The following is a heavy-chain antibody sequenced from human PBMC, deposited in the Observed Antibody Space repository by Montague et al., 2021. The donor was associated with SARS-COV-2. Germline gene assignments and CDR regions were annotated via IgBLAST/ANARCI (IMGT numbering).Heavy chain of an antibody. CDR2: ISYSGTS. V-gene: IGHV4-39*01. CDR3: ARRSYDIVAGYFIRNWFDP. J-gene: IGHJ5*02. CDR1: GASISSSSYY. Sequence: SETLSLTCTVSGASISSSSYYWGWIRQPPGKGLEWIGSISYSGTSYSNPSLKSRVTISVDTSKNQLSLNLSSVTAADTAVYYCARRSYDIVAGYFIRNWFDPWGQGTLVTVSS. D-gene: IGHD5-12*01.